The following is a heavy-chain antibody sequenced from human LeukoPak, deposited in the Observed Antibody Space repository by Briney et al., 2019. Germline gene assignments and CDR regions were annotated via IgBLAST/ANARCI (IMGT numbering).Heavy chain of an antibody. CDR1: GFTFSSHG. J-gene: IGHJ4*02. CDR3: AKERNYYGSGSYDYFFDH. Sequence: GRSLRLSCAASGFTFSSHGMHWVRQAPGKGLEWVALIWYDGSIKYYADSVKGRFTISRDNSKHTLYLQMNSLRAEDTAVYFCAKERNYYGSGSYDYFFDHWGQGTLVTVSS. CDR2: IWYDGSIK. V-gene: IGHV3-33*06. D-gene: IGHD3-10*01.